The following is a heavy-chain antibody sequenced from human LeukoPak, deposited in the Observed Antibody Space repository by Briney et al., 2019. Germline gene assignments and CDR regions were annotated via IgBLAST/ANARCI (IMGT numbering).Heavy chain of an antibody. CDR2: IKSKTDGGTT. CDR3: TTLYSGSYSLDY. V-gene: IGHV3-15*01. Sequence: PGGSLRLSCAASGFTFSNAWMSWVRQAPGKGLEWVGRIKSKTDGGTTDYAAPVKGRFTISRDDSKNTLYLQMNSLKTEDTAVYYCTTLYSGSYSLDYWGQGTLVTVSS. D-gene: IGHD1-26*01. J-gene: IGHJ4*02. CDR1: GFTFSNAW.